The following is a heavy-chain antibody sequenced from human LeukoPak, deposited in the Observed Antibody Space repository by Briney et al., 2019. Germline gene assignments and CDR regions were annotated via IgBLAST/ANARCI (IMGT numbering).Heavy chain of an antibody. D-gene: IGHD5-12*01. CDR2: ISGSGGST. V-gene: IGHV3-23*01. CDR1: GFTFSSYA. Sequence: GGSLRLSCAASGFTFSSYAMSWVRQAPGKGLEWVSAISGSGGSTYYADSVKGRLTISRDNSKNTLYLQMNSLRAEDTAVYYCAKDFKVVATQLAPPDAFDIWGQGTMVTVSS. CDR3: AKDFKVVATQLAPPDAFDI. J-gene: IGHJ3*02.